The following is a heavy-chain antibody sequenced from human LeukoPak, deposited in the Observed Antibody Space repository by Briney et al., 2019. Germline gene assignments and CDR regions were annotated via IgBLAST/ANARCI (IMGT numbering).Heavy chain of an antibody. CDR2: ISGYNGDT. CDR1: GGTFSSYA. J-gene: IGHJ4*02. CDR3: ARDPLNSAGWKLFFDY. V-gene: IGHV1-18*01. D-gene: IGHD6-19*01. Sequence: ASVKVSCKVSGGTFSSYAISWVRQAPRQGLEWTGSISGYNGDTNYAQEFQGRVTMTTDTSTNTAYMELRSLTSDDTAVYYCARDPLNSAGWKLFFDYWGQGTLVTVSS.